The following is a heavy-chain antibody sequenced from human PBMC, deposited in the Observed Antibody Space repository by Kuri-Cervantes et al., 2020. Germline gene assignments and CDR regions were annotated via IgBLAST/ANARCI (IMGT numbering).Heavy chain of an antibody. CDR3: ARGGYCSGGSCYQTAYYYYYMDV. Sequence: GGSLRLSCAASGFTFSSYEMNWVRQAPGKGLEWVSYISSSGSTIYYADSVKGRFTISRDNAKNSLYLQMNSLRAEDTAVYYCARGGYCSGGSCYQTAYYYYYMDVWGKGTTVTVSS. CDR1: GFTFSSYE. V-gene: IGHV3-48*03. J-gene: IGHJ6*03. D-gene: IGHD2-15*01. CDR2: ISSSGSTI.